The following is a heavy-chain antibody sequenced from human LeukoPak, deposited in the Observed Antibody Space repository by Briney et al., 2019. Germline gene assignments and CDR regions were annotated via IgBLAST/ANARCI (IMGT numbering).Heavy chain of an antibody. CDR3: ARTSGDFWSGYLVDY. J-gene: IGHJ4*02. V-gene: IGHV3-21*01. Sequence: GGSLRLSCAASGFTFSSYSMNWVRQAPGKGLECVSSISSSSSYIYYADSVKGRFTISRDNAKNSLYLQMNSLRAEDTAVYYCARTSGDFWSGYLVDYWGQGTLVTVSS. CDR2: ISSSSSYI. CDR1: GFTFSSYS. D-gene: IGHD3-3*01.